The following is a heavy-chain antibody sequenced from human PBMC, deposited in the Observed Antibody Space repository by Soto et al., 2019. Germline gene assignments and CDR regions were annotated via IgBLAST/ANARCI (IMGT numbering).Heavy chain of an antibody. CDR3: ARHEGLDYDFVGGYYKGCFGP. Sequence: SETLSLTCTASGGSISSYYWSWIRQPPGKGREWIGYIYYSGSTNYNPSLKSRVTTSVDTPQNQLSLKLSSLTAAATPGYCYARHEGLDYDFVGGYYKGCFGPWVQGTLVTLSS. V-gene: IGHV4-59*08. J-gene: IGHJ5*02. D-gene: IGHD3-3*01. CDR2: IYYSGST. CDR1: GGSISSYY.